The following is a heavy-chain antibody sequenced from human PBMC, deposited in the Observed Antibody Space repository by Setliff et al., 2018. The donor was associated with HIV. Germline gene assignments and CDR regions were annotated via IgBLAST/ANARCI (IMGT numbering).Heavy chain of an antibody. CDR1: GFTFSDYY. J-gene: IGHJ6*02. CDR2: ISSSGSTI. Sequence: PGGSLRLSCAASGFTFSDYYMSWIRQAPGKGLEWVSYISSSGSTIYYADSVKGRFTISRDNAKNSLYLQMNSLRAEDTAVYYCATTFPIVGATLDYYYYGMDVWGQGTTVTVSS. V-gene: IGHV3-11*01. CDR3: ATTFPIVGATLDYYYYGMDV. D-gene: IGHD1-26*01.